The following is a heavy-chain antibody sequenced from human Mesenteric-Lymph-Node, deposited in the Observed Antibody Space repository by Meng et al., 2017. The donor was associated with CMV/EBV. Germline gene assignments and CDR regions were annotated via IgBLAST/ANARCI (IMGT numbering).Heavy chain of an antibody. CDR2: ISTSGDYI. CDR1: GFIFSIYS. CDR3: AREFRVSTSSGYYYCGMDV. V-gene: IGHV3-21*01. Sequence: GESLKISCAASGFIFSIYSINWVRQAPGKGLEWVSSISTSGDYIYYADSVKGRFTISRDNTKNSLYLQMNSLRAEDTAVYYCAREFRVSTSSGYYYCGMDVWGQGTTVTVSS. J-gene: IGHJ6*02. D-gene: IGHD6-6*01.